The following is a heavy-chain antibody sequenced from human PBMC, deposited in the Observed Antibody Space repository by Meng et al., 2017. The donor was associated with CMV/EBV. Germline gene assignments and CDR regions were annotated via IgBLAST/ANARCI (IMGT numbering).Heavy chain of an antibody. CDR2: ISYDGSNK. Sequence: QVQLVESGGGVVQPGRSLRLSCAASGFTFSSYAMYWVRQAPGKGLEWVAVISYDGSNKYYADSVKGRFTISRDNSKNTLYLQMNSLRAEDTAVYYCARGDYFDYWGQGTLVTVSS. J-gene: IGHJ4*02. CDR1: GFTFSSYA. CDR3: ARGDYFDY. V-gene: IGHV3-30-3*01.